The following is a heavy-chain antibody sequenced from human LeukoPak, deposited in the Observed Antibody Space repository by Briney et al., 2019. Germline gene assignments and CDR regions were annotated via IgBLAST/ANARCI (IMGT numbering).Heavy chain of an antibody. CDR2: ISHSGST. CDR1: GGSFSGYY. D-gene: IGHD2-21*01. V-gene: IGHV4-34*01. Sequence: SETLSLTCAVYGGSFSGYYWSWIRQPPGKGLEWIGEISHSGSTNYNPSLKSRVTISVDTSKNQFSLKQSSVSAADTAVYYCARGGGGAVDPPDFDIWGQGTMVTVSS. CDR3: ARGGGGAVDPPDFDI. J-gene: IGHJ3*02.